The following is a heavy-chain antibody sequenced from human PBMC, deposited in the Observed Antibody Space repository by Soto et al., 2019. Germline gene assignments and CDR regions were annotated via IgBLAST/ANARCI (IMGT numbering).Heavy chain of an antibody. CDR2: IRSKAYGGTT. CDR3: TRGSGSSSFLAFDI. D-gene: IGHD6-6*01. CDR1: GFTFGDYA. Sequence: HPGGSLRLSCTASGFTFGDYAMSWFRQAPGKGLEWVGFIRSKAYGGTTEYAASVKGRFTISRDDSKSIAYLQMNSLKTEDTAANYCTRGSGSSSFLAFDIWGQGTMVTVSS. J-gene: IGHJ3*02. V-gene: IGHV3-49*03.